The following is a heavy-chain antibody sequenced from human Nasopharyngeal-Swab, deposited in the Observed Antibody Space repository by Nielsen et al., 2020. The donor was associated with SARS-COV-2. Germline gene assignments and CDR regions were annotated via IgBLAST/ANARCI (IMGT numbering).Heavy chain of an antibody. Sequence: GESLKISCAASGFTFSSYSMNWVRQAPGKGLEWVSSISSSSYIYYADSVKGRFTISRDNAKNSLYLQMNSLRAEDTAVYYCASMVSNYFDYWGQGTLVTVSS. CDR1: GFTFSSYS. CDR3: ASMVSNYFDY. J-gene: IGHJ4*02. CDR2: ISSSSYI. V-gene: IGHV3-21*01. D-gene: IGHD2-8*01.